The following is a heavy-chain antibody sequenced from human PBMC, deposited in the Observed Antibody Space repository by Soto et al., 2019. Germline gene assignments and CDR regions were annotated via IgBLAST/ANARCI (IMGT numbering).Heavy chain of an antibody. CDR1: XXXXXSYX. CDR2: IKQDGSEK. V-gene: IGHV3-7*01. J-gene: IGHJ4*02. D-gene: IGHD3-10*01. Sequence: EVQLVESGXXXVQPGXXLRLSCAASXXXXXSYXXXWVRQAPGKGLEWVANIKQDGSEKYYVDSVKGRFTISRDNAKNSLYLQMNSLRAEDTAVYYCASYGSGSYRWGQGTLVTVSS. CDR3: ASYGSGSYR.